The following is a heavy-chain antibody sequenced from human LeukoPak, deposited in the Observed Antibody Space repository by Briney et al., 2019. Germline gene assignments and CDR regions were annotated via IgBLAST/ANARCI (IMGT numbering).Heavy chain of an antibody. J-gene: IGHJ4*02. CDR1: GFTFSNNW. CDR3: AMIKEG. Sequence: GGSLRLSCAASGFTFSNNWMHWVRQAPGEGLVWVSRINSDGRTTTYADSVKGRFTISRDNAKNTLYLRMNSLRAEDTAVYYCAMIKEGWGQGTLVTVSS. CDR2: INSDGRTT. D-gene: IGHD3-22*01. V-gene: IGHV3-74*01.